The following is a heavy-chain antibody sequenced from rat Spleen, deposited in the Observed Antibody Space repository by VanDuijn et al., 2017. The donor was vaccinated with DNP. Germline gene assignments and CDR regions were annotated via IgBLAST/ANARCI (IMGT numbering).Heavy chain of an antibody. J-gene: IGHJ3*01. D-gene: IGHD1-1*01. CDR1: GFTFSYYG. V-gene: IGHV5-7*01. Sequence: EVQLVGSGGGLVQSGRSLKLSCAASGFTFSYYGMAWVRQAPKKGLEWVASINSNGGSTSYRDSVKGRFTVSRDNAKSSLYLQMDSLRSEDTATYYCARHDYSALFAYWGQGTLVTVSS. CDR2: INSNGGST. CDR3: ARHDYSALFAY.